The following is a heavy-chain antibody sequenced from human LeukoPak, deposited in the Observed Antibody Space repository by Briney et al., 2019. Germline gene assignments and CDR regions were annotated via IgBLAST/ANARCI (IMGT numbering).Heavy chain of an antibody. V-gene: IGHV3-30*01. D-gene: IGHD2-15*01. CDR3: ASTLRYCSGGSCYSDYYYYGMDV. J-gene: IGHJ6*02. Sequence: ADSVKGRFTISRDNSKNTLYQQMNSLRAEDTAVYYCASTLRYCSGGSCYSDYYYYGMDVWGQGTTVTVSS.